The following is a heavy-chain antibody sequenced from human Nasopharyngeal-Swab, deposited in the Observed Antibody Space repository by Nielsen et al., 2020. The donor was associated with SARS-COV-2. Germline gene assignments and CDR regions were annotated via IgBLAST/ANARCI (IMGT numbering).Heavy chain of an antibody. CDR2: IYYSGST. Sequence: RQAPGKGLEWIGYIYYSGSTYYNPSLKSRVTISVDTSKNQFSLKLSSVTAADTTVYYCARGSGGSYSRYYYYGMDVWGQGTTVTVSS. CDR3: ARGSGGSYSRYYYYGMDV. D-gene: IGHD1-26*01. V-gene: IGHV4-59*12. J-gene: IGHJ6*02.